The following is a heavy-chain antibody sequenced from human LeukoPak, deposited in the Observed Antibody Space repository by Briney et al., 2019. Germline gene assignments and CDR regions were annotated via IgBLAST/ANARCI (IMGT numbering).Heavy chain of an antibody. CDR2: IIPIFGTA. Sequence: ASVKVSCKASGGTFSSYAISWVRQAPGQGLEWMGGIIPIFGTANYAQKFQGRVTITADESTSTAYMELSSLGSEDTAVYYCARDNSHPTTGVFGGRVYWFDPWGQGTLVTVSS. J-gene: IGHJ5*02. D-gene: IGHD3-10*01. V-gene: IGHV1-69*01. CDR3: ARDNSHPTTGVFGGRVYWFDP. CDR1: GGTFSSYA.